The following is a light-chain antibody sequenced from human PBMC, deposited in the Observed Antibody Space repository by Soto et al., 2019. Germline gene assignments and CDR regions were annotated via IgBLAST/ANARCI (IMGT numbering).Light chain of an antibody. CDR2: EVS. V-gene: IGLV2-18*02. CDR3: VSYTTSASYV. CDR1: SSDVGRYNR. Sequence: QSALTQPPSVSGSPGQSVTISCTGTSSDVGRYNRVSWYQQPPRTAPKLIIYEVSNRPSGVPDRFSGSKSGNTASLTISGLQAEDEADYYCVSYTTSASYVFGTGTKLTVL. J-gene: IGLJ1*01.